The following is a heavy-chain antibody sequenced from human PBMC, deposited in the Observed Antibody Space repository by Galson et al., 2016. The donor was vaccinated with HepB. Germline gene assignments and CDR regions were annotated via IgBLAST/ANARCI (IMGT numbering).Heavy chain of an antibody. CDR2: ICASGAGT. D-gene: IGHD6-19*01. Sequence: SLRLSCAASGFTFSSDAMSWVRQAPEKGLEWVSGICASGAGTYYADSVKGRFTISRDNFKNTLYLQMNSLRAEDTAVYYCAKEISVAGVNGLPSDYWGQGTLVTVSS. CDR3: AKEISVAGVNGLPSDY. V-gene: IGHV3-23*01. J-gene: IGHJ4*02. CDR1: GFTFSSDA.